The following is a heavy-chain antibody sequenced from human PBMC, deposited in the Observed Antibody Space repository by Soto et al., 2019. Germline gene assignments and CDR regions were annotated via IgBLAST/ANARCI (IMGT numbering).Heavy chain of an antibody. Sequence: SETLSLTCTVSGGSISRGGYYWSWIRQHPGKGLEWIGYIYYSGSTYYNPSLKSRVTISVDTSKNQFSLKLSSVTAADTAVYYCARGEYSSSWYRYYFDYWGQGTLVTVSS. CDR1: GGSISRGGYY. CDR3: ARGEYSSSWYRYYFDY. J-gene: IGHJ4*02. D-gene: IGHD6-13*01. CDR2: IYYSGST. V-gene: IGHV4-31*03.